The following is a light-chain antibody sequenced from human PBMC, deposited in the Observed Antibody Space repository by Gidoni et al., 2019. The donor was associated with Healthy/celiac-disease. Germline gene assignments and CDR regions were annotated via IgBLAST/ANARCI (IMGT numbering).Light chain of an antibody. J-gene: IGKJ4*01. Sequence: EIVLTQSPATLSLSPGERATLSCRASQSVSSYLAWYQQKPGQAPMLLIYDASTRATGIPARFSGSGSGTDFTLTISSLEPEDFAVYYCQQRSNWPPLTFGGGTKVEIK. CDR3: QQRSNWPPLT. CDR1: QSVSSY. CDR2: DAS. V-gene: IGKV3-11*01.